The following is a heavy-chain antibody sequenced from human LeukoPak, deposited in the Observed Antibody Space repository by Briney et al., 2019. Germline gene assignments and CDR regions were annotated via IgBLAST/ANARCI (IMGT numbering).Heavy chain of an antibody. CDR1: GGSISSGGYY. CDR2: IYYSRST. D-gene: IGHD5-12*01. CDR3: AGLRGKPHAFDI. V-gene: IGHV4-31*03. J-gene: IGHJ3*02. Sequence: SETLSLTCTVSGGSISSGGYYWSWIRQHPGKDLKWIGYIYYSRSTYYNPSLKSRVTISVDTSKNQFSLKLSSVTAADTAVYYCAGLRGKPHAFDIWGQGTMVTVSS.